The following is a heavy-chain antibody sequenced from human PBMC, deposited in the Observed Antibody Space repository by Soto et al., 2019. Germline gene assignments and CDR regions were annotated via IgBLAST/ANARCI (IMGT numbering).Heavy chain of an antibody. D-gene: IGHD3-10*01. CDR2: ISYDGSNK. V-gene: IGHV3-30*18. CDR1: GFTFSSYG. Sequence: GGSLRLSCAASGFTFSSYGMHWVRQAPGKGLEWVAVISYDGSNKYYADSVKGRFTISRDNSKNTLYLQMNSLRAEDTAVYYCAKTPSGNGSGSYYKALYYYYGMDVWGQGTTVTVSS. J-gene: IGHJ6*02. CDR3: AKTPSGNGSGSYYKALYYYYGMDV.